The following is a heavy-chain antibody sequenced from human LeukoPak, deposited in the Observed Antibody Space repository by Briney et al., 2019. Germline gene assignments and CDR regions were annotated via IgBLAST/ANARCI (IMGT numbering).Heavy chain of an antibody. J-gene: IGHJ4*02. D-gene: IGHD4-17*01. CDR3: ANLHGDYRDY. CDR2: ISWNSGNI. V-gene: IGHV3-9*01. Sequence: PGGSLRLSCAASGFTFGDYAMHWVRQAPGKGLEWVSGISWNSGNIGYADSVKGRFTISRDNAKNSLYLQMNSLRAEDTALYYCANLHGDYRDYWGQGNLVTVSS. CDR1: GFTFGDYA.